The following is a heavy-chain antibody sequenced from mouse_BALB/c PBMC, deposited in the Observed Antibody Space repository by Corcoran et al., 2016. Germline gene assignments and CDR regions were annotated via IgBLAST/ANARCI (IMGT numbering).Heavy chain of an antibody. CDR3: ARVYYDYRDFDY. CDR1: GYTFTNYG. CDR2: INTYTGEP. Sequence: QIQLVQSGPELKKPGETVKISYKASGYTFTNYGMNWVKQAPGKGLKWMGWINTYTGEPTYADDFKGRLAFSLETSASTAYLQINNLKNEDTATYFCARVYYDYRDFDYWGQGTTLTVSS. V-gene: IGHV9-3-1*01. J-gene: IGHJ2*01. D-gene: IGHD2-4*01.